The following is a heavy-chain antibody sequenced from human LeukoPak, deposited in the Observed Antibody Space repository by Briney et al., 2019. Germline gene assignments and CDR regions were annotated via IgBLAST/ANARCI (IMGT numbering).Heavy chain of an antibody. CDR2: IYYSGST. J-gene: IGHJ3*02. Sequence: SETLSLTCTVSGYSISNGYYWGWIRQPPGKGLEWIGYIYYSGSTYYNPSLKSRVTISVDTSKNQFSLKLSSVTAADTAVYYCARVPGRGSGAFDIWGQGTMVTVSS. CDR1: GYSISNGYY. D-gene: IGHD3-10*01. CDR3: ARVPGRGSGAFDI. V-gene: IGHV4-30-4*08.